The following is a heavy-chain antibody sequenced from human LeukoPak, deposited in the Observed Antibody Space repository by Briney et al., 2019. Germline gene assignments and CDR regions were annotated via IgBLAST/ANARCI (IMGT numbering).Heavy chain of an antibody. Sequence: GGSLRLSCAASGFIFSSYAMSWVRQAPGKGLEWVSAISGSGGSTYYAGSVKGRFTISRDNSKNTLYLQMNSLRAEDTAVYYCAKDLVSGMVRGVTFDYWGQGTLVTVSS. CDR2: ISGSGGST. J-gene: IGHJ4*02. V-gene: IGHV3-23*01. CDR1: GFIFSSYA. D-gene: IGHD3-10*01. CDR3: AKDLVSGMVRGVTFDY.